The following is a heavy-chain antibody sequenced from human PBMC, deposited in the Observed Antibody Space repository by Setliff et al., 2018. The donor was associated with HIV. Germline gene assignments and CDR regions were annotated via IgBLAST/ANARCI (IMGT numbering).Heavy chain of an antibody. CDR2: VYHSGAT. CDR1: GYSISTAYY. J-gene: IGHJ4*02. Sequence: SETLSLTCAVSGYSISTAYYWGWIRQPPGKGLEWIGSVYHSGATYYNPSLKSRVTISVDMSNNQFSLKVTSVTAADTAVYYCMRGRSITIFGVAYFDYWGQGIRVTVSS. D-gene: IGHD3-3*01. CDR3: MRGRSITIFGVAYFDY. V-gene: IGHV4-38-2*01.